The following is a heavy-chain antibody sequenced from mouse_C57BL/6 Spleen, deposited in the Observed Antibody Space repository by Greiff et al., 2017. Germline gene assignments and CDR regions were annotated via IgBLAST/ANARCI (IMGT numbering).Heavy chain of an antibody. D-gene: IGHD1-1*01. CDR1: GYTFTSYG. J-gene: IGHJ1*03. Sequence: VKLVESGAELARPGASVKLSCKASGYTFTSYGISWVKQRTGQGLEWIGEIYPRSGNTYYNEKFKGKATLTADKSSSTAYMELRSLTSEDSAVYFCARGGYYYGSSSYFDVWGTGTTVTVSS. CDR3: ARGGYYYGSSSYFDV. CDR2: IYPRSGNT. V-gene: IGHV1-81*01.